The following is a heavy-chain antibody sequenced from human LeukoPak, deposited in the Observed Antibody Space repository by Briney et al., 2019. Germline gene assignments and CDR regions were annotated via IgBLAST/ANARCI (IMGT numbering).Heavy chain of an antibody. CDR2: INCYNGNT. CDR1: GYSFTSYG. D-gene: IGHD1-26*01. Sequence: ASVKVSCKASGYSFTSYGVSWVRQAPGQGLEWMGWINCYNGNTNFAKKFQDRLTMTRDTSTSTVYLDLRSLRSEDTAVYYCASLVGATDYWGQGTLVTVSS. J-gene: IGHJ4*02. CDR3: ASLVGATDY. V-gene: IGHV1-18*04.